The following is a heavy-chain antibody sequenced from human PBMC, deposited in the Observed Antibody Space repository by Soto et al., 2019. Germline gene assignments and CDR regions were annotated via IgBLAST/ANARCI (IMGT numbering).Heavy chain of an antibody. CDR1: GFTFSSYS. CDR3: ARDLAGDRGYFDL. V-gene: IGHV3-21*01. Sequence: EVQLVESGGGLVKPGGSLRLSCAASGFTFSSYSMNWVRQAPGKGLEWVSSISSSSSYIYYADSVKGRFTISRDNAKNSLYLQMNSLRAEDTAVYYCARDLAGDRGYFDLWGRGPLVTVSS. J-gene: IGHJ2*01. D-gene: IGHD6-19*01. CDR2: ISSSSSYI.